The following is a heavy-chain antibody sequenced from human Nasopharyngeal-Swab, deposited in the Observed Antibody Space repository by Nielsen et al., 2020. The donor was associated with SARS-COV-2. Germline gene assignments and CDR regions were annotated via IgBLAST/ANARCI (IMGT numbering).Heavy chain of an antibody. Sequence: ASVKVPCKASGYTFTSYYMHWVRQAPGQGLEWMGIINPSGGSTSYAQKFQGRVTMTRDTSTSTVYMELSSLRSEDTAVYYCARGRITGTTLWSPKANDAFDIWGQGTMVTVSS. J-gene: IGHJ3*02. D-gene: IGHD1-7*01. V-gene: IGHV1-46*01. CDR2: INPSGGST. CDR1: GYTFTSYY. CDR3: ARGRITGTTLWSPKANDAFDI.